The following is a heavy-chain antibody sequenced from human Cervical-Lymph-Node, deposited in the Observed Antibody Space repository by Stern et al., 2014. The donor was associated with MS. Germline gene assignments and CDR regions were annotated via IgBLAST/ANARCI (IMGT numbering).Heavy chain of an antibody. D-gene: IGHD3-22*01. V-gene: IGHV4-59*01. J-gene: IGHJ4*02. CDR3: AIAAYDSSGSFDY. CDR1: GGSISSYY. CDR2: IYYSGST. Sequence: QLQLQESGPGLVKPSETLSLTCTVSGGSISSYYWSWIRQPPGKGLEWIGYIYYSGSTNYNPSLKSRVTISVDTSKNQFSLKLSSVTAADTAVYYCAIAAYDSSGSFDYWGQGTLVTVSS.